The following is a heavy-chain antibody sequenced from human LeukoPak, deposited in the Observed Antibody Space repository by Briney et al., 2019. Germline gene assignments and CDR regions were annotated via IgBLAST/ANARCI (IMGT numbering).Heavy chain of an antibody. CDR2: IYYSGST. V-gene: IGHV4-39*07. D-gene: IGHD6-13*01. CDR3: ASSSSWSVDY. J-gene: IGHJ4*02. Sequence: SETLSLTCTVSGGSISSSSYYWGWICQPPGKGLEWIGSIYYSGSTYYNPSLKSRVTISVDTSKNQFSLKLSSVTAADTAVYYCASSSSWSVDYWGQGTLVTVSS. CDR1: GGSISSSSYY.